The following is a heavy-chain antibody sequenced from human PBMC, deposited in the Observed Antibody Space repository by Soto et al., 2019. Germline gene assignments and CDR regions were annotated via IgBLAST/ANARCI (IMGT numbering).Heavy chain of an antibody. CDR1: GGIFSTYA. D-gene: IGHD3-10*01. J-gene: IGHJ4*02. CDR3: ARDRDDYGSGNYYNRIDF. CDR2: IIPIFGTP. Sequence: QVQLVQSGAEVKKPGSSVKVSCKASGGIFSTYAISWLRQAPVQGLEWMGGIIPIFGTPNYAQRFQGRVTITADESTSTDYMELSRRRSEDTAVYYCARDRDDYGSGNYYNRIDFWGQGTLVTVSS. V-gene: IGHV1-69*19.